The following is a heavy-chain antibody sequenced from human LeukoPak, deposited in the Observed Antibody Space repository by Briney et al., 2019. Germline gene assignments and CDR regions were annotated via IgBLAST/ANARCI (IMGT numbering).Heavy chain of an antibody. CDR1: GYSFTSYW. Sequence: GESLKISCKGSGYSFTSYWIGWVRQMPGKGLEWMGIIYPGDSDTRYSPSFQGQVTISADKSISTAYLQWSSLKPSDTAMYYWARVPSYDYVSTVAFDIWGQGTMVTVSS. D-gene: IGHD3-16*01. J-gene: IGHJ3*02. CDR2: IYPGDSDT. CDR3: ARVPSYDYVSTVAFDI. V-gene: IGHV5-51*01.